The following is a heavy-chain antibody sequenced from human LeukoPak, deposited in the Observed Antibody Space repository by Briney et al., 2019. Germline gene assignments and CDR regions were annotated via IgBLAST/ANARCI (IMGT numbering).Heavy chain of an antibody. J-gene: IGHJ4*03. CDR1: GFTFTSYA. V-gene: IGHV3-23*01. Sequence: PGGSLRLSCEASGFTFTSYAMSWVRQAPGKGLEWVSAISGSGGSTYSADSVKGRFTISRDNSKTTLYLQMNSVRAEDTAVYYCAKKGGSVWSEFDYWGPGALGT. CDR3: AKKGGSVWSEFDY. D-gene: IGHD6-19*01. CDR2: ISGSGGST.